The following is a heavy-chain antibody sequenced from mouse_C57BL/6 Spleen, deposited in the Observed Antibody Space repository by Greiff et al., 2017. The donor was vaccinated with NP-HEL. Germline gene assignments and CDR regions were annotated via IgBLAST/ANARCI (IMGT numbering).Heavy chain of an antibody. V-gene: IGHV1-18*01. CDR3: ARFRVSYCYAMDY. D-gene: IGHD1-2*01. CDR2: INPNNGGT. CDR1: GYTFTDYN. J-gene: IGHJ4*01. Sequence: VQLKESGPELVKPGASVKIPCKASGYTFTDYNMDWVKQSHGKSLEWIGDINPNNGGTIYNQKFKGKATLTVDKSSSTAYMELRSLTSEDTAVYYCARFRVSYCYAMDYWGQGTSVTVSS.